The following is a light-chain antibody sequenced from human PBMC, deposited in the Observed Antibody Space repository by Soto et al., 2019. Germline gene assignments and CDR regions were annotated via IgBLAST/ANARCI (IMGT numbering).Light chain of an antibody. Sequence: DIQMTQSPSSLSASVGDRFTITCRASQSISSYLNWYKQKPGKAPELLIYGASTLRSGVPSRFSGSGSGTAFTLTISSLQIEDFATYFCQQAYSSPWSFGQGTRVEIK. CDR3: QQAYSSPWS. J-gene: IGKJ1*01. V-gene: IGKV1-39*01. CDR1: QSISSY. CDR2: GAS.